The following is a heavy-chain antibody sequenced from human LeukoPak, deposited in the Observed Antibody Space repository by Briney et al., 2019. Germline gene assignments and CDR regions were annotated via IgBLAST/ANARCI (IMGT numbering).Heavy chain of an antibody. J-gene: IGHJ4*02. V-gene: IGHV3-33*01. CDR1: GFTFSSYG. D-gene: IGHD6-6*01. CDR3: ARDRYSSSSGVDY. Sequence: GGSLRLSCAASGFTFSSYGMHWVRQAPGKGLEWVAVMWYDGTNKHYADSVKGRLTISRDNSKNTLYLQMNSLRVEDTAVYYCARDRYSSSSGVDYWGQGTLVTVSS. CDR2: MWYDGTNK.